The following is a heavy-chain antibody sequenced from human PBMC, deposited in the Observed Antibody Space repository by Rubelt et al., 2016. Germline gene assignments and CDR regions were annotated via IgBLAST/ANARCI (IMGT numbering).Heavy chain of an antibody. V-gene: IGHV3-23*01. J-gene: IGHJ3*02. D-gene: IGHD2-21*01. CDR3: AKDQGAVIGVPDASDI. CDR2: ISGSGGST. Sequence: VTGEGLEWVSAISGSGGSTYYADSVKGRFTISRDNSKNTLSLQMNSLRAEDTAVYYCAKDQGAVIGVPDASDIWGQGTIVTVSS.